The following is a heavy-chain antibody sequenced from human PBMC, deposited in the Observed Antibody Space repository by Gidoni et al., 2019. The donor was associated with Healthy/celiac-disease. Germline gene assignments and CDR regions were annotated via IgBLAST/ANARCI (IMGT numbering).Heavy chain of an antibody. CDR3: TTPYGSGGQHADAFDI. D-gene: IGHD3-10*01. CDR1: GFTFSNAW. J-gene: IGHJ3*02. V-gene: IGHV3-15*01. CDR2: IKSKTDGGTT. Sequence: EVQLVESGGGLVKPGGSLRLSCAASGFTFSNAWMSWVRQAPGKGLEWVGRIKSKTDGGTTDYAAPVKGRFTISRDDSKNTLYLQMNSLKTEDTAVYYCTTPYGSGGQHADAFDIWGQGTMVTVSS.